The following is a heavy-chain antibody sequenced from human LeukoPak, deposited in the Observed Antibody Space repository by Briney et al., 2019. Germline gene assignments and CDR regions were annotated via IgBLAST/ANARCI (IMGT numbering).Heavy chain of an antibody. J-gene: IGHJ6*03. V-gene: IGHV1-18*01. D-gene: IGHD6-19*01. CDR2: ISVYNGDK. CDR1: GYTFTSYG. CDR3: AREPSGGWGPADYYYYYMDV. Sequence: ASVKVSCKASGYTFTSYGISWVRQAPGQGLEWMGWISVYNGDKNYAQKLQGRVTMTTDTSTRTAYMELRSLSSDDTAVYYCAREPSGGWGPADYYYYYMDVWGKGTTVTVSS.